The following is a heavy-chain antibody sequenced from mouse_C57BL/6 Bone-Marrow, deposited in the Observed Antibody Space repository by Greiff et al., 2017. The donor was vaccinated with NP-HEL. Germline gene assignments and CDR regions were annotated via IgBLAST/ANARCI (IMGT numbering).Heavy chain of an antibody. D-gene: IGHD1-1*01. V-gene: IGHV5-9-1*02. CDR2: ISSGGDYI. Sequence: EVKLVESGEGLVKPGGSLKLSCAASGFTFSSYAMSWVRQTPEKRLEWVAYISSGGDYIYYADTVKGRFTISRDNARNTLYLQMSSLKSEDTAMYYCTRAPFTVVAAYYFDYWGQGTTLTVSS. CDR1: GFTFSSYA. J-gene: IGHJ2*01. CDR3: TRAPFTVVAAYYFDY.